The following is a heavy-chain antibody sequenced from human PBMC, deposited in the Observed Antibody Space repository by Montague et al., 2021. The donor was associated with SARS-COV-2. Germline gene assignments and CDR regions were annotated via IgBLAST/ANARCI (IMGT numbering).Heavy chain of an antibody. Sequence: SENLSLTCAVYGGSFSDYHWTWIRQSPGEGLEWIGQINYGGSTKYNPSLKSRVTISIDTSKNQFSLKLTSVTAADTAVYYCARGAPGYWGQGTLVTVSS. J-gene: IGHJ4*02. D-gene: IGHD1-1*01. V-gene: IGHV4-34*01. CDR1: GGSFSDYH. CDR3: ARGAPGY. CDR2: INYGGST.